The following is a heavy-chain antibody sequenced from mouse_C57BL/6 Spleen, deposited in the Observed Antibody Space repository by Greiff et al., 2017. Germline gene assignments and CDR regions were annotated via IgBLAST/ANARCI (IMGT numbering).Heavy chain of an antibody. CDR3: TTPTIVTFDY. CDR2: IDPGNGDT. CDR1: GYNIKDAC. J-gene: IGHJ2*01. V-gene: IGHV14-4*01. D-gene: IGHD2-5*01. Sequence: EVQLVESGAELVRPGASVKMSCTASGYNIKDACMNWVKQRPGQGLEWIGWIDPGNGDTDYTAKFQGKATITAVTSSNTAYLQLSSLTSEDTAVEYGTTPTIVTFDYWGQGTTLTVSA.